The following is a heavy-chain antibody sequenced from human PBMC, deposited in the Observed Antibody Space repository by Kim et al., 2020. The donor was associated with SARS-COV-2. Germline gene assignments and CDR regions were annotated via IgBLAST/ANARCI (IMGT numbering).Heavy chain of an antibody. J-gene: IGHJ3*02. D-gene: IGHD3-22*01. CDR2: ISYDGSNK. Sequence: GGSLRLSCAASGFTFSSYGMHWVRQAPGKGLEWVAVISYDGSNKYYADSVKGRFTISRDNSKNTLYVQMNSLRAEDTAVYYCAKEDSSGYYYDDAFDIWGQGTMVTVSS. V-gene: IGHV3-30*18. CDR1: GFTFSSYG. CDR3: AKEDSSGYYYDDAFDI.